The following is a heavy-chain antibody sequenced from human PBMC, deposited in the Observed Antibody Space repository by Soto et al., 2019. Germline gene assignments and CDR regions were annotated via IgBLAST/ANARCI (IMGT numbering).Heavy chain of an antibody. D-gene: IGHD6-13*01. V-gene: IGHV4-31*03. CDR1: DGSISSGGYY. CDR3: ARDFVNIAATYYYYGMDV. Sequence: PSETLSLTCTVSDGSISSGGYYWSWIRQHPGKGLEWIGYIYYSGSTYYNPSLKSRVTISVDTSKNQFSLKLSSVTAADTAVYYCARDFVNIAATYYYYGMDVWGQGTTVTGSS. CDR2: IYYSGST. J-gene: IGHJ6*02.